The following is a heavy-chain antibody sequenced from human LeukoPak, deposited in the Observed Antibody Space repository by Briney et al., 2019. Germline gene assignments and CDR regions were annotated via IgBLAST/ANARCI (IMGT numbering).Heavy chain of an antibody. CDR3: ATLVNYWSFDY. Sequence: PGGSLRLSCAASGFTFSSYEMNWVRQAPGKGLEWISYISSSGSTINYADSVKGRFTISRDNAKNSLYLQMNSLRAEDTAVYYCATLVNYWSFDYWGQGTLVTVSS. D-gene: IGHD2/OR15-2a*01. J-gene: IGHJ4*02. CDR2: ISSSGSTI. V-gene: IGHV3-48*03. CDR1: GFTFSSYE.